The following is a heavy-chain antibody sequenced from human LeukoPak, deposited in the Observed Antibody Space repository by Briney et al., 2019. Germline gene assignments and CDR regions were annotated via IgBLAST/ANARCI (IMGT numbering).Heavy chain of an antibody. CDR3: AGITMVRGVILFDY. V-gene: IGHV4-59*01. J-gene: IGHJ4*02. Sequence: PSETLSLTCTVSGGSISNYYWSWIRQSPEKGLEWIGYIYYSGSTNYNPSLKSRVTISVDTSKNQFSLKLSSVTAADTAVYYCAGITMVRGVILFDYWGQGTLVTVSS. CDR2: IYYSGST. D-gene: IGHD3-10*01. CDR1: GGSISNYY.